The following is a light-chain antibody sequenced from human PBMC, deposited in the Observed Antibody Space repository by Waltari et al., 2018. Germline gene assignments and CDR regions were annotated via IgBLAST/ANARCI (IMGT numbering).Light chain of an antibody. J-gene: IGLJ3*02. V-gene: IGLV1-47*01. Sequence: QPVLTLPPSASGTPGQVVSFPCSGSSSHVGNNYVYLYQQLQGTAPKLLIYKNDQRPSGVPDRFFGSKSGTSASLVISGLRSEDEGHYTGATWDDSLNSWVFGGGTKLTIL. CDR1: SSHVGNNY. CDR2: KND. CDR3: ATWDDSLNSWV.